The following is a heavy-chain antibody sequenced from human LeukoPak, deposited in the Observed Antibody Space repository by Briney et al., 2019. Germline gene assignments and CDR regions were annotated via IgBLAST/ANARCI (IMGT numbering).Heavy chain of an antibody. CDR1: GGSISNYY. Sequence: PSETLSLTCTVSGGSISNYYWSWIRQPPGKGLEWIGYIYYSGSTNHNPSLKSRVTISVDTSKNQFSLKLGSVTAADTAVYYCARAGQFIAARPITFDYWGQGTLVTVSS. CDR3: ARAGQFIAARPITFDY. V-gene: IGHV4-59*01. CDR2: IYYSGST. D-gene: IGHD6-6*01. J-gene: IGHJ4*02.